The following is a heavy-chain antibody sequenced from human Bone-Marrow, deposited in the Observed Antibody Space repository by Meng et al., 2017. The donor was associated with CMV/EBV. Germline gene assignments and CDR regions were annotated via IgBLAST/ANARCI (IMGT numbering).Heavy chain of an antibody. CDR2: ISGRGGST. D-gene: IGHD6-19*01. CDR3: VRAPYSSGWYSY. CDR1: GFTFSSYA. V-gene: IGHV3-23*01. Sequence: GGSLRLSCAASGFTFSSYAMSWVRQAPGRGLEWVSAISGRGGSTYYADSVKGRFTLSRDNSKNTLYLQMNSLRAEDTAVYYCVRAPYSSGWYSYWGQGTLVTVSS. J-gene: IGHJ4*02.